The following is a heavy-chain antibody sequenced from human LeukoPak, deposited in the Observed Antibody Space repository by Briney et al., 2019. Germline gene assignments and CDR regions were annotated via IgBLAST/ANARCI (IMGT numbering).Heavy chain of an antibody. CDR1: GGTFSSYA. J-gene: IGHJ4*02. Sequence: SVKASCKASGGTFSSYAISWVRQAPGQGLEWMGGIIPIFGTANYAQKFQGRVTITTDKSTSTAYMELSSLRSEDTAVYYCARGGGALRFFPSVWGQGTLVTVSS. CDR3: ARGGGALRFFPSV. V-gene: IGHV1-69*05. D-gene: IGHD3-3*01. CDR2: IIPIFGTA.